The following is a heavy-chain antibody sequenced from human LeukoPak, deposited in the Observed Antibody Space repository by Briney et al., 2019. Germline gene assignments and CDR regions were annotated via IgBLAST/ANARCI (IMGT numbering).Heavy chain of an antibody. CDR1: GGSFSGYY. V-gene: IGHV4-34*01. D-gene: IGHD3-22*01. J-gene: IGHJ4*02. CDR2: INHSGST. CDR3: ARVGDSSGYYRRNKYYFDY. Sequence: SETLSLTCAVYGGSFSGYYWSWIRQPPGKGLEWIGEINHSGSTNYNPSLKSRVTISVDTSKNQFSLKLSSVTAADTAVYYCARVGDSSGYYRRNKYYFDYWGQGTLVTVSS.